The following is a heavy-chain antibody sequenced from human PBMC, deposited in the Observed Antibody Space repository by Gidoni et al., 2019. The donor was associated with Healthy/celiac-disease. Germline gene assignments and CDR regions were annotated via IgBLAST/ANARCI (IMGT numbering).Heavy chain of an antibody. CDR1: GFTFSSYG. V-gene: IGHV3-30*18. J-gene: IGHJ4*02. CDR2: ISYDGSNK. CDR3: AKDGRSDCGGDCYLDY. Sequence: QVQLVESGGGVVQPGRSLRLSCAASGFTFSSYGMHWVRQAPGKGLEWVAVISYDGSNKYYADSVKGRFTISRDNSKNTLYLQMNSLRAEDTAVYYCAKDGRSDCGGDCYLDYWGQGTLVTVSS. D-gene: IGHD2-21*02.